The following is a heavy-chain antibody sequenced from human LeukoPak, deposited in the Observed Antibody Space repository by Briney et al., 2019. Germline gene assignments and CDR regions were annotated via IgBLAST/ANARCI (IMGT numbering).Heavy chain of an antibody. CDR1: GFTFTSFW. CDR3: TREGILAGVDY. D-gene: IGHD6-13*01. J-gene: IGHJ4*02. CDR2: IKQDGSEK. Sequence: GGSLRLSCAASGFTFTSFWMSWVHLAPGKGLEWVANIKQDGSEKNYVDSVKGRFTISRDNAKNSMSLQMNSLRAEDTAVYYCTREGILAGVDYWGQGTLVTVSS. V-gene: IGHV3-7*01.